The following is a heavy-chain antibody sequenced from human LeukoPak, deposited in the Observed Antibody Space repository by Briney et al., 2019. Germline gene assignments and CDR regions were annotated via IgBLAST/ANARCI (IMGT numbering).Heavy chain of an antibody. V-gene: IGHV3-30-3*01. Sequence: PGGSLRLSCAASGFTFSSYAMHWVRQAPGKGLEWVAVISYDGSNKYYADSVKGRFTISRDNSKNTLYLQMNSLRAEDTAVYYCARGRYQLPRYLFDYWGQGTLVTVSS. J-gene: IGHJ4*02. D-gene: IGHD2-2*01. CDR3: ARGRYQLPRYLFDY. CDR2: ISYDGSNK. CDR1: GFTFSSYA.